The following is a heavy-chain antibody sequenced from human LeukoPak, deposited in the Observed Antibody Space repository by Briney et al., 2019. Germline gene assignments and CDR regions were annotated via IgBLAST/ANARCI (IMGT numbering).Heavy chain of an antibody. CDR2: ISGSDGTT. D-gene: IGHD6-13*01. CDR3: AKRYSRSGFDY. Sequence: GGSLRLSCAASGFTFSSYSMNWVRQAPGKGLEWVSAISGSDGTTYYADSMKGRFTISRDNSKNTVYLQMNRLRAEDTAVYYCAKRYSRSGFDYWGQGTLVTASS. CDR1: GFTFSSYS. J-gene: IGHJ4*02. V-gene: IGHV3-23*01.